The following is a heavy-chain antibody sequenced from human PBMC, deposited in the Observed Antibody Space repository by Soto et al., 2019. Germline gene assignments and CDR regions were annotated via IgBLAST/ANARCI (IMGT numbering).Heavy chain of an antibody. CDR1: GYTFTSYG. CDR2: ISAYNGNT. J-gene: IGHJ6*02. Sequence: QVQLVQSGAEVKKPGASVKVSCKASGYTFTSYGISSVRQAPGQGLEWMGWISAYNGNTNYAQKLQGRVTMTTDTSTSAAYMELRSLRSDDTAVYYCASDNWNYGNYYYYGMDVWGQGTTVTVSS. CDR3: ASDNWNYGNYYYYGMDV. D-gene: IGHD1-7*01. V-gene: IGHV1-18*01.